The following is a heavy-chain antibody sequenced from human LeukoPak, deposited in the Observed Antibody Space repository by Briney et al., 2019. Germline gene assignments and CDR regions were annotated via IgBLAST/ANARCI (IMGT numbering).Heavy chain of an antibody. Sequence: NPSETLSLTCAVYGGSFSGYYWSWIRQPPGKGLEWIGEINHSGSTNYNPSLKSRVTISVDTSKNQFSLNVSSVTAADTAVYYCARLPEGGYATSLGWIGPWGQGTRVTVSS. D-gene: IGHD5-24*01. V-gene: IGHV4-34*01. J-gene: IGHJ5*02. CDR1: GGSFSGYY. CDR2: INHSGST. CDR3: ARLPEGGYATSLGWIGP.